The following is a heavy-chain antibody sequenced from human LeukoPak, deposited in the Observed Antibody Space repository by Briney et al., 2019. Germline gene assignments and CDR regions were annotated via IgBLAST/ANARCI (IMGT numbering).Heavy chain of an antibody. CDR1: GFTFYDYG. J-gene: IGHJ4*02. Sequence: GGSLRLSCAASGFTFYDYGMSWGRQAPGKGLEWVSGINWNGGSTGYADSVKGRFTISRDNAKNSLYLQMNSLRAEDTASYYCARGKSSPTLPLDYWGQGTLVTVSS. CDR3: ARGKSSPTLPLDY. V-gene: IGHV3-20*04. CDR2: INWNGGST.